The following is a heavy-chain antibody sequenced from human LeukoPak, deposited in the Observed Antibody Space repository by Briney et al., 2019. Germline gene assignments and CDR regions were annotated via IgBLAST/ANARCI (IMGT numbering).Heavy chain of an antibody. D-gene: IGHD1-26*01. J-gene: IGHJ6*02. CDR2: IYYSGST. CDR3: ARSLWEPDV. V-gene: IGHV4-59*01. Sequence: SETLSLACTVSGGSISSYYWSWIRQPPGKGLEWIGYIYYSGSTNYNPSLKSRVTISVDTSKNQFSLKLSSVTAADTAVYYCARSLWEPDVWGQGTTVTVSS. CDR1: GGSISSYY.